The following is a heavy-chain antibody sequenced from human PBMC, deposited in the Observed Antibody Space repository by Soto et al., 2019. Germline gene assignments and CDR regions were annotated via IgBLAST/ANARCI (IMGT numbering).Heavy chain of an antibody. V-gene: IGHV3-33*01. CDR2: IWYDGSNK. J-gene: IGHJ4*02. CDR3: ARDSKQWLVQELAAFDY. CDR1: GFTFSSYG. D-gene: IGHD6-19*01. Sequence: GGSLRLSCAASGFTFSSYGMHWVRQAPGKGLEWVAVIWYDGSNKYYADSVKGRFTISRDNSKNTLYLQMNSLRAEDTAVYYCARDSKQWLVQELAAFDYWGQGTLVTVSS.